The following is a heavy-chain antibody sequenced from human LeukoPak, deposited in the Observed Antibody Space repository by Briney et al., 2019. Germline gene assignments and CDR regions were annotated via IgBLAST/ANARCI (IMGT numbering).Heavy chain of an antibody. Sequence: GESLKISCQGSGYSFASYWIAWVRQMPGKGLEWMGIIYPGDSDTRYSPSFQGQVTISADKSITAAYLQWSSLKASDTAMDYCARLGGLTGLNYSDYWGQGTLVTVSS. CDR3: ARLGGLTGLNYSDY. V-gene: IGHV5-51*01. D-gene: IGHD3-10*01. CDR2: IYPGDSDT. CDR1: GYSFASYW. J-gene: IGHJ4*02.